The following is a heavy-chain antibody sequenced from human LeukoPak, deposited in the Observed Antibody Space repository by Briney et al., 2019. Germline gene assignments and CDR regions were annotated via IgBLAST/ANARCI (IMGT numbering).Heavy chain of an antibody. CDR3: ARGTAFDI. J-gene: IGHJ3*02. Sequence: GGSLRLSCAATGLTFSSYAVSWVRQAPGKGLEWVSSLSGSGAGTYNADSVKGRFTISRDSSKNTLYLQMDSLRAEDTAVYYCARGTAFDIWGQGTMVTVSS. CDR1: GLTFSSYA. V-gene: IGHV3-23*01. CDR2: LSGSGAGT.